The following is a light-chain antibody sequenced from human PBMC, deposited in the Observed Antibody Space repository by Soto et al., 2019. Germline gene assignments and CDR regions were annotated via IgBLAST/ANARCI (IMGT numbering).Light chain of an antibody. CDR3: SSYTSSSPRV. J-gene: IGLJ1*01. Sequence: QSALTQPASVSGSPGQSITISCTGTSSDVGGYNYVSWYQQHPGKAPKLMIYEVSNRPSGVSNRFSGSKSGNTASLTISGLQAEYEADYYCSSYTSSSPRVFGTGTKVTVL. CDR1: SSDVGGYNY. CDR2: EVS. V-gene: IGLV2-14*01.